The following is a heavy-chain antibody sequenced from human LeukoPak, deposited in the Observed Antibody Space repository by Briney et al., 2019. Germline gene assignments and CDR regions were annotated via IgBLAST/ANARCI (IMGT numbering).Heavy chain of an antibody. V-gene: IGHV4-59*01. Sequence: SETLSLTCTVSGGSISSYYWSWIRQPPGKGLEWIGYIYYGGSTNYNPSLKSRVTISLDTSKNQFSLKLSSVTAADTAVYYCARSELLWFGVVNSGFDYWGQGTLVTVSS. D-gene: IGHD3-10*01. CDR2: IYYGGST. J-gene: IGHJ4*02. CDR1: GGSISSYY. CDR3: ARSELLWFGVVNSGFDY.